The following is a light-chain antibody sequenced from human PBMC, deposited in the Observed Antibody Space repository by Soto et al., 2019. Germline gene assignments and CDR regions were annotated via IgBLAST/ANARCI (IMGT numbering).Light chain of an antibody. J-gene: IGLJ1*01. CDR2: EVS. Sequence: QSALTQPASVSGSPGQSVTISCTGTSSDVGGYRYVSWYQQHPGKAPKLIIYEVSNRPSGVSNRFSGSKSGNTASLTISGLQPDHEADYYCCSYTRSSNWVFANRTTVTV. V-gene: IGLV2-14*01. CDR3: CSYTRSSNWV. CDR1: SSDVGGYRY.